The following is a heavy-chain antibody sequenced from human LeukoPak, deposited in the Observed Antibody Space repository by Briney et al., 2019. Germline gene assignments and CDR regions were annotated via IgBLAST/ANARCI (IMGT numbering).Heavy chain of an antibody. CDR3: AREVPIVRGLRWDY. CDR2: IYNSGST. V-gene: IGHV4-39*07. CDR1: GDSISSSSYY. D-gene: IGHD3-10*01. Sequence: SETLSLTCTVSGDSISSSSYYWGWIRQPPGKGLEWIGSIYNSGSTYYNPSLKSRVTISVDTSKNQFSLKLRSVTAADTAVYYCAREVPIVRGLRWDYWGQGTLVTVSS. J-gene: IGHJ4*02.